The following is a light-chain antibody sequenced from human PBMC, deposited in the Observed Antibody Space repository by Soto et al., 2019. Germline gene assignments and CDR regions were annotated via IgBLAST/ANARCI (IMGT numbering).Light chain of an antibody. CDR1: SSDIGGYNS. V-gene: IGLV2-8*01. Sequence: QSALTQPPSASGSPGQSVTISCTGTSSDIGGYNSVSWYQQHPGTAPKLMIYEGNKRPSGVPDRFSGSKSGNTASLTVSGVQAEDEADYYCSSSACSNNFVVFGGGTKLTVL. J-gene: IGLJ2*01. CDR2: EGN. CDR3: SSSACSNNFVV.